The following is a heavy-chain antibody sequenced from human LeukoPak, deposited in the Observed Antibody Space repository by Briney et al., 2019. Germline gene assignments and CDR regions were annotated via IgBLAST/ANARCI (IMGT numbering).Heavy chain of an antibody. CDR1: EFTFSSYA. V-gene: IGHV3-30*18. J-gene: IGHJ4*02. CDR3: AKDPSGSYLRGYFDY. Sequence: PGRSLRLSCAASEFTFSSYAMHWVRQAPGKGLEWVAVISYDGSNKYYADSVKGRFTISRDNSKNTLYLQMNSLRAEDTAVYYCAKDPSGSYLRGYFDYWGQGTLVTVSS. CDR2: ISYDGSNK. D-gene: IGHD1-26*01.